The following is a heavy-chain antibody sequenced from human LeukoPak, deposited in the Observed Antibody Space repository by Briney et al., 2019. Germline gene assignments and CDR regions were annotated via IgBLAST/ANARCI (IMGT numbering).Heavy chain of an antibody. CDR3: EAYGSV. CDR1: GLIFSNYW. D-gene: IGHD3-10*01. J-gene: IGHJ4*02. V-gene: IGHV3-7*03. Sequence: KAGGSLRLSCAASGLIFSNYWMTWVRQAPGKGLEWVANIKEDGSETYYVGSVKGRFTISRDNDKNTLYLQMNSLRAEDTAVYYREAYGSVWGQGTLVIVSS. CDR2: IKEDGSET.